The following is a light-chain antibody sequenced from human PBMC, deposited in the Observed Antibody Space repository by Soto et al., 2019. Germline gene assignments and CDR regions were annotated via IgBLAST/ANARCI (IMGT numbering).Light chain of an antibody. CDR3: QQRSNWPPGVT. J-gene: IGKJ4*01. CDR2: DAS. CDR1: QSVSSY. Sequence: EIVLTQSPATLPLPPGERATLSCRASQSVSSYLAWYQQKPGQAPRLLIYDASHSATGIPARFSGSGSATDFPRTISSREPEDFAVYYCQQRSNWPPGVTFGGGAQVVIK. V-gene: IGKV3-11*01.